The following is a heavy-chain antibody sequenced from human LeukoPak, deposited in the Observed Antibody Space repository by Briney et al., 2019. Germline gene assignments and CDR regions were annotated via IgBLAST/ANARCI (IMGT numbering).Heavy chain of an antibody. CDR1: AFTFSTHA. CDR3: AKEGIWNLDY. D-gene: IGHD1-1*01. J-gene: IGHJ4*02. Sequence: GGSLRLSCAASAFTFSTHAMSWVRQAPGKGLEWVSAISGSGGSTYYADSVKGRFTISRDNSKNTLYLQMNSLRAEDTAVYYCAKEGIWNLDYWSQGTLVTVSS. CDR2: ISGSGGST. V-gene: IGHV3-23*01.